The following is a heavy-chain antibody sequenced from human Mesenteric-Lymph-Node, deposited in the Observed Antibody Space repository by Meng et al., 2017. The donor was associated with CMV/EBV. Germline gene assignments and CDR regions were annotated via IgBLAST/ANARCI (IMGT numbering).Heavy chain of an antibody. CDR2: INPSSGGT. CDR3: ARVPGGSDYFDY. Sequence: CKASGSPFTGSYMRWVRQAPGQGLEWMGRINPSSGGTNYAQKFQGRVTMTRDTSISTAYMELSRLRSDDTAVYYCARVPGGSDYFDYWGQGTLVTVSS. V-gene: IGHV1-2*06. D-gene: IGHD6-19*01. J-gene: IGHJ4*02. CDR1: GSPFTGSY.